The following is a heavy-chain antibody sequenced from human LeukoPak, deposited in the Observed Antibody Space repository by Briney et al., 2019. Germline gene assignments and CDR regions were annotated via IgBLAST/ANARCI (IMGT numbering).Heavy chain of an antibody. J-gene: IGHJ4*02. Sequence: GRSLRLSCAASGFPFSDYAMYWVRQAPGKGLEWVAAISYDGSNKYYADSVKGRSTISRDNSKNTLYVQMNSLRTEDTAVYYCARGAPPDYWGQGTLVTVSS. CDR1: GFPFSDYA. CDR3: ARGAPPDY. V-gene: IGHV3-30-3*01. CDR2: ISYDGSNK.